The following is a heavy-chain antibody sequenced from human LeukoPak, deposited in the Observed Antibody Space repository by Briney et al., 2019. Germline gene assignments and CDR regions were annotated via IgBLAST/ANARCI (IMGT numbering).Heavy chain of an antibody. V-gene: IGHV4-30-4*01. Sequence: ASETLSLPCTVSGGSLSRGDYYWSWIRQPPDKGLEWLGYIYYSGSTYYNPSLKSRVTISVDTSKNQFSLKLSSATAADTAVYYCARDWITMVRGVILIDAFDIWGQGTMVTVSS. J-gene: IGHJ3*02. CDR1: GGSLSRGDYY. D-gene: IGHD3-10*01. CDR3: ARDWITMVRGVILIDAFDI. CDR2: IYYSGST.